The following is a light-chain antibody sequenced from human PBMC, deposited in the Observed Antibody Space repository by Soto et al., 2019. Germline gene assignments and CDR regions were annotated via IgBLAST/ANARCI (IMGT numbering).Light chain of an antibody. V-gene: IGKV1-5*03. CDR3: HQYHNFPRT. Sequence: DIQLTQSHSTLSASVGDRVTITCRASQSINGWLAWYQQKPGQAPNLLIYKASTLESGVPSRFSGSGSGTEFTLTVSSLQPDDFATYYCHQYHNFPRTFGQGTMVDIK. CDR1: QSINGW. J-gene: IGKJ1*01. CDR2: KAS.